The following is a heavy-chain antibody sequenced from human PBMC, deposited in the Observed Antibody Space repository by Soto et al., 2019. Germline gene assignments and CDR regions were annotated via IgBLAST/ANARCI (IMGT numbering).Heavy chain of an antibody. J-gene: IGHJ3*02. CDR1: GYTFTSYG. V-gene: IGHV1-18*01. CDR3: ARDTAGTTGVAFDS. D-gene: IGHD1-7*01. Sequence: ASVKVSCKASGYTFTSYGISWVRHAPGQGLEWMGWISAYNGNTNYAQKLQGRVTMTTDTSTSTAYMELRSLRSDDTAVYYWARDTAGTTGVAFDSWGQGTMVIVAS. CDR2: ISAYNGNT.